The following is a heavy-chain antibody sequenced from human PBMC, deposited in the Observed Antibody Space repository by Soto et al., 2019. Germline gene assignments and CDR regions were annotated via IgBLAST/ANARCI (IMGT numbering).Heavy chain of an antibody. CDR2: IRSKAYGGTT. D-gene: IGHD5-18*01. CDR1: GFTFGDYA. J-gene: IGHJ4*02. CDR3: TRDTGYSYGWDPYFDY. V-gene: IGHV3-49*03. Sequence: GGSLRLSCTASGFTFGDYAMSWFRQAPGKGLEWVGFIRSKAYGGTTEYAASVKGRFTISRDDSKSIAYLQMNSLKTEDTAVYYCTRDTGYSYGWDPYFDYWGQGTLVTVSS.